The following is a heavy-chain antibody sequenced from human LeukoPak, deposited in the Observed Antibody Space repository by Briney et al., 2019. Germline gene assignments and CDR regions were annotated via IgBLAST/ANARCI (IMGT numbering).Heavy chain of an antibody. J-gene: IGHJ4*02. CDR1: GFTYSSYA. CDR3: AKDLPFTYYFDY. D-gene: IGHD2/OR15-2a*01. V-gene: IGHV3-23*01. CDR2: ISGSGGST. Sequence: GGSLRLSCAASGFTYSSYAMSWVRQARGKGLEWVSAISGSGGSTYDADSVKGRFTISRDNYKNTLYLQMNSLRAEDTAVYYCAKDLPFTYYFDYWGQGTLVTVSS.